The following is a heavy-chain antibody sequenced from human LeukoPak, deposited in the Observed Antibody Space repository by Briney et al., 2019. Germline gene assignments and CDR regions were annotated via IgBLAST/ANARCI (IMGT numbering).Heavy chain of an antibody. J-gene: IGHJ4*02. CDR3: ARGGGIAAAGTGY. CDR2: IVVGSGNT. CDR1: GFTFTSSA. Sequence: SVKVSCKASGFTFTSSAVQWVRQARGQRLEWIGWIVVGSGNTNYAQKFQERVTITRDMSTSTAYMELSSLRSEDTAVYYCARGGGIAAAGTGYWGQGTLVTVSS. V-gene: IGHV1-58*01. D-gene: IGHD6-13*01.